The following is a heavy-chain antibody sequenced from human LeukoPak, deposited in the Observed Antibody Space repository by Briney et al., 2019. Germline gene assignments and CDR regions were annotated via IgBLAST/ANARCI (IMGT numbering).Heavy chain of an antibody. CDR1: GFTFSSYS. CDR3: ARCKTGKTSGSLREIKKSREIDY. J-gene: IGHJ4*02. Sequence: GGSLRLSCAASGFTFSSYSMNWVRQAPGKGLEWVSSISSSSGYINYADSVRGRFTISRDNAKNSLFLQMDSLRGEDTAVYYCARCKTGKTSGSLREIKKSREIDYRRPGHLVTGSS. D-gene: IGHD1-1*01. V-gene: IGHV3-21*01. CDR2: ISSSSGYI.